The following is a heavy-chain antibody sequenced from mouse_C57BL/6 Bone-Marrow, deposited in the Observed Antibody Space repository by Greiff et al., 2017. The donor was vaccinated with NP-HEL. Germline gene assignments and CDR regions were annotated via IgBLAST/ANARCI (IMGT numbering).Heavy chain of an antibody. CDR1: GFTFSSYA. Sequence: EVMLVESGEGLVKPGGSLKLSCAASGFTFSSYAMSWVRLTPEKRLEWVAYISSGGDYIYYADTVKGRFTISRDNARNTLYLQMSSLKSEDTAMYYCTRFTDGYLYYYAMDYWGQGTSVTVSS. CDR2: ISSGGDYI. V-gene: IGHV5-9-1*02. D-gene: IGHD2-3*01. CDR3: TRFTDGYLYYYAMDY. J-gene: IGHJ4*01.